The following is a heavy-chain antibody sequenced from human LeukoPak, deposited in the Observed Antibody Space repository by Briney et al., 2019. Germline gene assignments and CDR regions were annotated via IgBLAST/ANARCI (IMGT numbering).Heavy chain of an antibody. Sequence: GGSLRLSCATSGFTFEDHGLSWVRQAPGKGLEWVSGINWNSGSKRYAASVKGRFTISRDNARNSVYLEMTSLRVEDTAFYHCVRHFNSVATMQIDYWGQGILVSVPS. V-gene: IGHV3-20*01. CDR3: VRHFNSVATMQIDY. D-gene: IGHD5-12*01. CDR1: GFTFEDHG. CDR2: INWNSGSK. J-gene: IGHJ4*02.